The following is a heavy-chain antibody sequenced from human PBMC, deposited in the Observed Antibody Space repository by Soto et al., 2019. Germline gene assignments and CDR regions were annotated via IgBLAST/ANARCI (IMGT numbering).Heavy chain of an antibody. CDR2: ISGGGGTT. V-gene: IGHV3-23*01. D-gene: IGHD6-13*01. Sequence: EVQLLESGGGLVQPGGSLRLSCAASGFTFTDYAMNWVRQAPGKWLEWVAGISGGGGTTYYADSVKGRFTISRDNSKNTLNLQMDSLRADDTAVYYCAKDNSFLVRRGTSFDPWGQGTLVTVSP. CDR3: AKDNSFLVRRGTSFDP. J-gene: IGHJ5*02. CDR1: GFTFTDYA.